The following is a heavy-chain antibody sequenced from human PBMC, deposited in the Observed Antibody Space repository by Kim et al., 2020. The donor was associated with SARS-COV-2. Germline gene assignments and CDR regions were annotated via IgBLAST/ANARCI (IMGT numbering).Heavy chain of an antibody. CDR3: AREVIGGPEDYSYGYPADDRPLDY. V-gene: IGHV3-7*03. D-gene: IGHD5-18*01. Sequence: GGSLRLSCAASGFTFSSYWMSWVRQAPGKGLEWVANIKQDGSEKYYVDSVKGRFTISRDNAKNSLYLQMNSLRAEDTAVYYCAREVIGGPEDYSYGYPADDRPLDYWGQGTLVTVSS. J-gene: IGHJ4*02. CDR2: IKQDGSEK. CDR1: GFTFSSYW.